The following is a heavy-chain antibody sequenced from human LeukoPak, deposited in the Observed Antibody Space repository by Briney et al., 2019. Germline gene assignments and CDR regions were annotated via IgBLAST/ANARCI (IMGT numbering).Heavy chain of an antibody. Sequence: GGSLRLSCAASGFTFSSYGMHWVRQAPGKGLEWVSAISGSGGSTYYADSVKGRFTISRDNSKNTLYLQMNSLRAEDTAVYYCARAYYDSSGNPDYWGQGTLVTVSS. CDR1: GFTFSSYG. D-gene: IGHD3-22*01. J-gene: IGHJ4*02. CDR2: ISGSGGST. V-gene: IGHV3-23*01. CDR3: ARAYYDSSGNPDY.